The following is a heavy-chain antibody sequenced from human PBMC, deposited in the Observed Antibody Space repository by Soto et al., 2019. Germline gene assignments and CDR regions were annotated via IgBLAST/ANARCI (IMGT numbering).Heavy chain of an antibody. V-gene: IGHV3-23*01. J-gene: IGHJ4*02. D-gene: IGHD6-19*01. CDR3: ATGGSRVFAVAATQYFDH. CDR1: GFTFSDFG. Sequence: GGSLRLSCAASGFTFSDFGMSWVRQAPGKGLEWVSVISASGDATYYAASVKGRFTLSRDNSKNTLYLQMNSLRAEDTAVYYCATGGSRVFAVAATQYFDHWGQGTLVTVSS. CDR2: ISASGDAT.